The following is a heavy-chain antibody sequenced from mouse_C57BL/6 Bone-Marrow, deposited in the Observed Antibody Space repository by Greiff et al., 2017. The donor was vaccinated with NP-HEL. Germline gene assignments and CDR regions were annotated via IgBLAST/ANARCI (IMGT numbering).Heavy chain of an antibody. V-gene: IGHV5-4*01. D-gene: IGHD2-2*01. CDR3: ARDGVTWYFDV. CDR1: GFTFSSYA. CDR2: ISDGGSYT. J-gene: IGHJ1*03. Sequence: EVNVVESGGGLVKPGGSLKLSCAASGFTFSSYAMSWVRQTPEKRLEWVATISDGGSYTYYPDNVKGRFTISRDNAKNNLYLQMSHLKSEDTAMYYCARDGVTWYFDVWGTGTTVTVSS.